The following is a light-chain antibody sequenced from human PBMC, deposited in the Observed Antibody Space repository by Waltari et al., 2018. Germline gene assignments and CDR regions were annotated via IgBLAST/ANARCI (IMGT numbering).Light chain of an antibody. CDR1: QSVSRT. J-gene: IGKJ1*01. CDR2: AAA. CDR3: QHYVRLPAT. Sequence: EIVLTQSPGTLSLAPGERATLSCRASQSVSRTLAWYQQKPGQAPSLLIYAAATRATGIPDRFRGSGSGTDFRLTISRLEPEDFAVYYCQHYVRLPATFGQGTKVEIK. V-gene: IGKV3-20*01.